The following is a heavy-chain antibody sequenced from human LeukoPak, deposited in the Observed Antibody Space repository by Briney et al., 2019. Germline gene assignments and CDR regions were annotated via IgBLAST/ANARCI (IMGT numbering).Heavy chain of an antibody. CDR1: GFTVSSNY. J-gene: IGHJ6*02. CDR3: ARDSGYYDSSGSGMDV. CDR2: ISSSGSTI. V-gene: IGHV3-11*01. Sequence: GGSLRLSCAASGFTVSSNYMGWVRQAPGKGLEWVSYISSSGSTIYYADSVKGRFTISRDNAKNSLYLQMNSLRAEDTAVYYCARDSGYYDSSGSGMDVWGQGTTVTVSS. D-gene: IGHD3-22*01.